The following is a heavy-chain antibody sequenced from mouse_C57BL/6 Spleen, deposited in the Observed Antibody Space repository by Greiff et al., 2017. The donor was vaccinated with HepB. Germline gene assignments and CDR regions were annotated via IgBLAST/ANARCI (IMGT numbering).Heavy chain of an antibody. V-gene: IGHV1-50*01. D-gene: IGHD1-1*01. CDR1: GYTFTRSW. CDR3: ARWGTTVRYVDV. Sequence: QVQLQQSGAELVKPGASVKLSCKASGYTFTRSWMQWVTQRPGQGLEWIGAIDPSDSYTNYTQKFQGKSTLTVDTSSSTAYMQLSSRTSEDAAVDDGARWGTTVRYVDVWGTGTTVTVSS. CDR2: IDPSDSYT. J-gene: IGHJ1*03.